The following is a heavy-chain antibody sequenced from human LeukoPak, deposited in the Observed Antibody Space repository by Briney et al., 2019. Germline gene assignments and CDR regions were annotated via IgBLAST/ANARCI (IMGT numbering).Heavy chain of an antibody. D-gene: IGHD1-26*01. Sequence: PSETLSLTCTVSGVSISSYYWNWIRQPPGKGLEWIGYIYSSGSTNYNPSLKSRVTISVDTSKNHFSLNLSSVTAADTAVYYCARVGSGSFDYWGQGTLVTVSS. CDR1: GVSISSYY. CDR3: ARVGSGSFDY. V-gene: IGHV4-59*01. J-gene: IGHJ4*02. CDR2: IYSSGST.